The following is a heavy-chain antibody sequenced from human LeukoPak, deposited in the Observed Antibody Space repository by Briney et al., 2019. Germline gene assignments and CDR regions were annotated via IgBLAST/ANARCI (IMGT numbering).Heavy chain of an antibody. D-gene: IGHD2-2*01. J-gene: IGHJ6*03. V-gene: IGHV4-39*07. CDR2: IYYSGST. CDR1: GGSISSSSYY. Sequence: PSETLSLTCTVSGGSISSSSYYWGWIRQPPGKGLEWIGSIYYSGSTYYNPSLKSRVTISVDTSKNQFSLKLSSVTAADTAVYYCARERVVPAAMGGYYYMDVWGKGTTVTVSS. CDR3: ARERVVPAAMGGYYYMDV.